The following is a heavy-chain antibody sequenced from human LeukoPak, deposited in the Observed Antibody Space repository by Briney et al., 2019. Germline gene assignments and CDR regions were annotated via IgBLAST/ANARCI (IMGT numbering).Heavy chain of an antibody. CDR1: GFTFSSYG. V-gene: IGHV3-30*18. J-gene: IGHJ4*02. CDR3: ANLDYGDYYDY. Sequence: GGSLRLSCAASGFTFSSYGMHWVRQAPGKGLEWVAVISYDGSNKYYADSVKGRFTISRDNSKNTLYLQMNSLRAEDTAVYYCANLDYGDYYDYRGQGTLVTVSS. CDR2: ISYDGSNK. D-gene: IGHD4-17*01.